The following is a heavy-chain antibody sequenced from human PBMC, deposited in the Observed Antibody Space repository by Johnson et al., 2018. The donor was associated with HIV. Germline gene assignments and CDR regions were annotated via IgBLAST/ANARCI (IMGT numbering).Heavy chain of an antibody. CDR1: GFTFADYG. CDR2: ISYDGSNK. CDR3: ARELGYSSSNDAFDI. J-gene: IGHJ3*02. Sequence: QVQLVESGGGVVRPGGSLRLSCASSGFTFADYGMSWVRQAPGTGLEWVAVISYDGSNKYSAEPVLCRFPTSRDNSKNTLYLQMNSLRAEDTAVYYCARELGYSSSNDAFDIWGQGTMVTVSS. D-gene: IGHD6-13*01. V-gene: IGHV3-30*03.